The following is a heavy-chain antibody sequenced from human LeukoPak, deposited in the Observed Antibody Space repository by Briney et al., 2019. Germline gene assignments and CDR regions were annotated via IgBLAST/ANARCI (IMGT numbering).Heavy chain of an antibody. CDR2: IKQDGSEK. CDR1: GFTFNSYA. CDR3: VRDGYGSY. V-gene: IGHV3-7*03. Sequence: PGGSLRLSCAASGFTFNSYAMSWVRQAPGKGLEWVANIKQDGSEKYYVDSVKGRFTISRDNAKNSLYLQMNSLRAEDTAVYYCVRDGYGSYWGQGALVTVSS. J-gene: IGHJ4*02. D-gene: IGHD6-13*01.